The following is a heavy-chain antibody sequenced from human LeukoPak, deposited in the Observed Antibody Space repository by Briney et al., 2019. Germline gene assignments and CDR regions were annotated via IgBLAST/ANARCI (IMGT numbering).Heavy chain of an antibody. CDR2: IIPILVVA. Sequence: SVKVSCKASGGTFSSYAISWVREGPGQGLEWMGRIIPILVVANYAQKCQGRATITADKSTSTANMELSGLRSEETAVYYCASRPRAYYYYIGMDVSGQASTGT. CDR3: ASRPRAYYYYIGMDV. D-gene: IGHD6-6*01. CDR1: GGTFSSYA. J-gene: IGHJ6*02. V-gene: IGHV1-69*04.